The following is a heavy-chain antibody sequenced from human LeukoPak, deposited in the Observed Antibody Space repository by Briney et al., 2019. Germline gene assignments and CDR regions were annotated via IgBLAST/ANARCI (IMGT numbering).Heavy chain of an antibody. D-gene: IGHD3-16*02. Sequence: ASVKVSCKASGYTFTNYAMNWVRQAPGQGLEWMGWIIPNTGNPTYAQVFTGRFVFSLDTSVTTTYLQISGLKAEDTAVYYCARAYQRLGGLSFPDSWGQGTLVTVSP. CDR3: ARAYQRLGGLSFPDS. CDR2: IIPNTGNP. CDR1: GYTFTNYA. V-gene: IGHV7-4-1*02. J-gene: IGHJ5*01.